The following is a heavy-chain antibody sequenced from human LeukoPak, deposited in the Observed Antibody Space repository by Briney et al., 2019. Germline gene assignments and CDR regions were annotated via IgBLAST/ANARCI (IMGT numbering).Heavy chain of an antibody. Sequence: ASVKVCFKASGYTFTSYGISWVRLAPGQGLEWMGGISAYTGNTNYAQKLQGRVTMTTDTSTSTAYMELRSLRSDDTAVYYCARYMVRGDPFDYWGQGTLVTVSS. CDR3: ARYMVRGDPFDY. V-gene: IGHV1-18*01. J-gene: IGHJ4*02. CDR1: GYTFTSYG. D-gene: IGHD3-10*01. CDR2: ISAYTGNT.